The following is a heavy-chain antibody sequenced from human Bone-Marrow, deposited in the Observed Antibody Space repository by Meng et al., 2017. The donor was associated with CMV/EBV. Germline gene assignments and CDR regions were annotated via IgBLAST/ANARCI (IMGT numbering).Heavy chain of an antibody. D-gene: IGHD2-15*01. CDR3: AKNRSPSKLPSGSPLW. Sequence: GESLKISCAASGFTFSSYSMNWVRQAPGKGLEWVSSISSSSSYIYYVDSVKGRFTISRDNAKNSLYLQMNSLRAEDTAVYYCAKNRSPSKLPSGSPLWWGQGTLVTVSS. J-gene: IGHJ4*02. V-gene: IGHV3-21*01. CDR2: ISSSSSYI. CDR1: GFTFSSYS.